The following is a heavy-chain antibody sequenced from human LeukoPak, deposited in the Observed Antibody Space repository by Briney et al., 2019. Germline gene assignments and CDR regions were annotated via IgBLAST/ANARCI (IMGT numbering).Heavy chain of an antibody. V-gene: IGHV4-30-4*01. CDR2: IYYSGST. CDR1: GGSISSGDYY. J-gene: IGHJ4*02. CDR3: ARDRSHDYGDYEGTDYFDY. D-gene: IGHD4-17*01. Sequence: SETLSLTCTVSGGSISSGDYYWSWIRQPPGKGLEWIGYIYYSGSTYYNPSLKSRVTISVDTSKNQFSLKLSSVTAADTAVYYCARDRSHDYGDYEGTDYFDYWGQGTLVTVSS.